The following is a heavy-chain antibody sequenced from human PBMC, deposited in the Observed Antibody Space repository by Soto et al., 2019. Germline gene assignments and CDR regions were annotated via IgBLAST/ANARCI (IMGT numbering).Heavy chain of an antibody. Sequence: GGSLRLSCAASGFTFSSYAMSWVRQAPGKGLEWVSAISGSGGSTYYADSVKGRFTISRDNSKNTLYLQMNSLRAEDTAVYYCGRDLMALPFYWGQGTLVTVSS. D-gene: IGHD5-12*01. CDR2: ISGSGGST. CDR3: GRDLMALPFY. J-gene: IGHJ4*02. CDR1: GFTFSSYA. V-gene: IGHV3-23*01.